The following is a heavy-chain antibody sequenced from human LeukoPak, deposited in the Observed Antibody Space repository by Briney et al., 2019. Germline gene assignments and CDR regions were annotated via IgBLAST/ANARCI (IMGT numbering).Heavy chain of an antibody. V-gene: IGHV4-4*07. Sequence: SETLSLTCTVSGGSISTYYWSWIRQPAGKGLDWIGRIYTSGYTNYNPSLKSRVTLSVDTSKNQFPLKLSSVTAADTAVYYCARDRVESSGYYYYYGMDVWGQGTTVTVSS. D-gene: IGHD3-22*01. CDR1: GGSISTYY. J-gene: IGHJ6*02. CDR2: IYTSGYT. CDR3: ARDRVESSGYYYYYGMDV.